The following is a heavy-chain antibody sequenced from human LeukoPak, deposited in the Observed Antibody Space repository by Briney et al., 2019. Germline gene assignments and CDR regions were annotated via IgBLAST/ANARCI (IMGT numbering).Heavy chain of an antibody. CDR1: GFSFSTYA. J-gene: IGHJ4*02. V-gene: IGHV3-23*01. Sequence: GGSLRLSCAASGFSFSTYAMNWVRQAPGKGLEWVSTISGIDTFYADSVKGRFTISRDNSKNTLYLQMISLRAEDTAVYYCTKDAPDSGGWFFFDSWGQGTLVTVSS. D-gene: IGHD6-19*01. CDR3: TKDAPDSGGWFFFDS. CDR2: ISGIDT.